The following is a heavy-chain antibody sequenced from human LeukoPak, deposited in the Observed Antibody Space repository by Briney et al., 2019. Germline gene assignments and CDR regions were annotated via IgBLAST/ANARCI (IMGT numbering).Heavy chain of an antibody. J-gene: IGHJ4*02. CDR3: ASHGTYGSGSYYNDLFLGY. Sequence: SETLSLTCAVSGYSISSGYYWGWIRQPPGKGLEWIGSIYHSGSTYYNPSLKSRVTISVDTSKNQFSLKLSSVTAADTAVYYCASHGTYGSGSYYNDLFLGYWGQGTLVTVSS. D-gene: IGHD3-10*01. CDR1: GYSISSGYY. V-gene: IGHV4-38-2*01. CDR2: IYHSGST.